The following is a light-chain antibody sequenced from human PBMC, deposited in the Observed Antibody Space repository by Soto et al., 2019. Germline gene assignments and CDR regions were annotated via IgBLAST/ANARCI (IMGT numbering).Light chain of an antibody. CDR3: QQYGFCT. J-gene: IGKJ5*01. CDR1: QSVSSSY. CDR2: GAS. Sequence: EIVLTQSPGTLSLSPGERATLSCRASQSVSSSYLAWYQQKPGQAPRLLIYGASSRATGIPDRFSGSGSGTDFTLTISRLEPEDFEVYYCQQYGFCTFGQGTRLEIK. V-gene: IGKV3-20*01.